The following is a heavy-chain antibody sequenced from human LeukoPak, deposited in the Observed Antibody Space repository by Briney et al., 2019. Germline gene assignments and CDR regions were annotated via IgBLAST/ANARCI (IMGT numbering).Heavy chain of an antibody. Sequence: GGSLRLSCAASGFTFSSYAMSWVRQAPGKGLEWVSAISGSGGRTNYADSVKGRFTISRDNSKNTLYLQMNSLRAEDTAVYYCAKAEGSAGYYYDSTGYYNLDYWGQGTLVTVSS. CDR3: AKAEGSAGYYYDSTGYYNLDY. D-gene: IGHD3-22*01. CDR1: GFTFSSYA. CDR2: ISGSGGRT. V-gene: IGHV3-23*01. J-gene: IGHJ4*02.